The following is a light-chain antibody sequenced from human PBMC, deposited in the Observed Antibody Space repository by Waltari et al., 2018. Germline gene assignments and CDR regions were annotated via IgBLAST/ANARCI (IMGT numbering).Light chain of an antibody. CDR3: QQYDYWPT. J-gene: IGKJ1*01. CDR2: GAS. Sequence: ERVMTQSPATLSVSPGERATISCRASQSVSSNLAWYQQKFGQAPRLLISGASTRATGIPARFSGSGSGTEFTLTISSLQSEDFAVYYCQQYDYWPTFGQGTKVEIK. V-gene: IGKV3-15*01. CDR1: QSVSSN.